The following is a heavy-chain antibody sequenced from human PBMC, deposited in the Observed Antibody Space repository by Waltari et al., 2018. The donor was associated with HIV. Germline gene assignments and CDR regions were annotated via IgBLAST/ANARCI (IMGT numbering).Heavy chain of an antibody. CDR1: GFTFSDYY. CDR3: ARCDAGYFYGSAYDY. CDR2: ISSSGTTI. D-gene: IGHD3-10*01. J-gene: IGHJ4*02. V-gene: IGHV3-11*01. Sequence: QVQLVESGGGLVKPGGSLRLSCAASGFTFSDYYMSWIRQAPGKGLEWVSYISSSGTTIYCADSVKGRFTISRDNAKDSLYLQMNNLRAEDTAVYYCARCDAGYFYGSAYDYWGQGILVTVSS.